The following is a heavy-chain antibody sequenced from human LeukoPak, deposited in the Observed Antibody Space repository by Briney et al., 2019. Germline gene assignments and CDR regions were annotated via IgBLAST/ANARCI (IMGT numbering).Heavy chain of an antibody. J-gene: IGHJ4*02. CDR1: GYSFTSYW. D-gene: IGHD3-22*01. V-gene: IGHV5-51*01. CDR3: ARCYYDSSGYYCVPFDY. Sequence: GESLKISCKGSGYSFTSYWIGWVRQMPGKGLEWMGIIYPGDSDTRYSPSFQGQVTISADKSISTAYLQWSSLKASDTAMYYCARCYYDSSGYYCVPFDYWGQGALVTVSS. CDR2: IYPGDSDT.